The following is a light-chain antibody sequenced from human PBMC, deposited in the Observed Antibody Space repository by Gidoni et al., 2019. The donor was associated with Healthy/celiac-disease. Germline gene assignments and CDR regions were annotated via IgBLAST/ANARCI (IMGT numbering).Light chain of an antibody. CDR1: SSTIGAGYD. J-gene: IGLJ3*02. Sequence: QSVLTQPPSVSGAPGQSVTISCTGSSSTIGAGYDVHWYQQLPGTAPKLLIYGNSNRPSGVPDRFSGSKSGTSASLAITGLQAEDEADYYCQSYDSSLRGVFGVGTKLTVL. V-gene: IGLV1-40*01. CDR3: QSYDSSLRGV. CDR2: GNS.